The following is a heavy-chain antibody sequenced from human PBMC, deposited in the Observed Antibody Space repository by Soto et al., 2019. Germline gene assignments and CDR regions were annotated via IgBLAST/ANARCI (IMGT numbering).Heavy chain of an antibody. V-gene: IGHV1-46*01. CDR3: ARDYVEEMATTILDY. Sequence: GASVKVSCKASGYTFTSYYMHWVRQAPGQGLEWMGIINPSGGSTSYAQKFQGRVTMTRDTSTSTVYMELSRLRSDDTAVYYCARDYVEEMATTILDYWGQGTLVTVSS. J-gene: IGHJ4*02. CDR1: GYTFTSYY. D-gene: IGHD5-12*01. CDR2: INPSGGST.